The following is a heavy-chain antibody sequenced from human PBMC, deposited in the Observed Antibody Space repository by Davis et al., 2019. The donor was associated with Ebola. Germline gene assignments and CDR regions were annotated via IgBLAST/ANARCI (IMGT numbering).Heavy chain of an antibody. CDR2: INRDDSRT. V-gene: IGHV3-43*01. Sequence: PGGSLRLSCAASGFTFGDYTMHWVRQAPGKALEWVSLINRDDSRTYYADSVKGRFTISRDNYKNSLYLQMNSLRTEDTALYYCVKGGIATAGPWGVDYWGQGTLVTVSS. D-gene: IGHD6-13*01. CDR1: GFTFGDYT. CDR3: VKGGIATAGPWGVDY. J-gene: IGHJ4*02.